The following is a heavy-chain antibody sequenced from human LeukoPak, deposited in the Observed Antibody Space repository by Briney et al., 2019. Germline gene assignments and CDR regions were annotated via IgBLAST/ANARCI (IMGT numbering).Heavy chain of an antibody. CDR1: GFTFSDYY. V-gene: IGHV3-11*01. CDR2: ISSSGSTI. CDR3: ARVPYYGSGSYYSLDY. J-gene: IGHJ4*02. D-gene: IGHD3-10*01. Sequence: GGSLRLSCAASGFTFSDYYMSWIRQAPGEGLEWVSYISSSGSTIYYADSVKGRFTISRDNAKNSLYLQMNSLRAEDTAVYYCARVPYYGSGSYYSLDYWGQGTLVTVSS.